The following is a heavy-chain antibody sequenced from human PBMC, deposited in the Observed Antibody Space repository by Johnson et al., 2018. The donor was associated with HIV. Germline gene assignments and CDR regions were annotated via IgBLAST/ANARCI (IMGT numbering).Heavy chain of an antibody. J-gene: IGHJ3*02. Sequence: QVQLVESGGGVVQPGRSLRLSCAASGSTFSSYGMHWVRQAPGKGLEWVAVISYDGSNKYYADSVKGRFTISRDNSKNTLYLQMNSLRAEDTAVYYCARASLEWLLSLVPLGAFDIWGQGTMVTVSS. CDR2: ISYDGSNK. V-gene: IGHV3-30*03. D-gene: IGHD3-3*01. CDR3: ARASLEWLLSLVPLGAFDI. CDR1: GSTFSSYG.